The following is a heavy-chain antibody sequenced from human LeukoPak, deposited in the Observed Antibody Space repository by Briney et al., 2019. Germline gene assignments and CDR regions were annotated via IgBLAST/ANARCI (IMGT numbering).Heavy chain of an antibody. CDR2: VYYSGST. J-gene: IGHJ6*02. CDR1: GGSISSYY. CDR3: ARERHLMDV. V-gene: IGHV4-59*01. Sequence: SETLSLTCTVSGGSISSYYWSWIRQPPGKGLEWIGYVYYSGSTNYNPSLKSRVTISVDTSKNQFSLKLSSVTAADTAVYYCARERHLMDVWGQGTTVTVSS.